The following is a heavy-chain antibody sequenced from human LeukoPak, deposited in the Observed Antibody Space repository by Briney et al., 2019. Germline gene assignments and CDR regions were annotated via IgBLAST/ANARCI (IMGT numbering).Heavy chain of an antibody. CDR2: INPNSGGT. Sequence: ASVKVSCKASGYTFTGYYMHWVRQAPGHGLEWMGWINPNSGGTNYAQKFQGRVTMTRDTSISTAYMELSRLRSDDTAVYYCASSPEWLRPKLDYWGQGTLVTVSS. J-gene: IGHJ4*02. V-gene: IGHV1-2*02. CDR1: GYTFTGYY. D-gene: IGHD5-12*01. CDR3: ASSPEWLRPKLDY.